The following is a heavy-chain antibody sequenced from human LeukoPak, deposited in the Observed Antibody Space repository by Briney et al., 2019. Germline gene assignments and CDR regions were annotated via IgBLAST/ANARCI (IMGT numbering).Heavy chain of an antibody. D-gene: IGHD2-15*01. Sequence: GASVKVSCKVSGYTLTELSMHWVRQAPGKGLEWMGGFDPEDGETIYAQKFQGRVTMTEDTSTDTAYMELSSLRSEDTAVYYCATDRPNGYCSGGSCPTDYWGQGTLVTVSS. J-gene: IGHJ4*02. CDR1: GYTLTELS. V-gene: IGHV1-24*01. CDR2: FDPEDGET. CDR3: ATDRPNGYCSGGSCPTDY.